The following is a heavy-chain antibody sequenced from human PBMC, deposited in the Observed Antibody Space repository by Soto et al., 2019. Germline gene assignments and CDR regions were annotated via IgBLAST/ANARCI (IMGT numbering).Heavy chain of an antibody. D-gene: IGHD2-21*01. J-gene: IGHJ5*01. Sequence: GAAVQLCCKTGGYRFTRYGISWGRQAPGQGLEWMGWIGAYNGNTNYAQKLQGRVTMTTDTSRSGAYMELRSLRSDDTAVYYCARSMATEPGXDPCCKIGRIGDEXLRGGPWFVVRRIGTGDNGVNHLASDGESDSDGDILVSRLSPPVNGAQGTILIDS. V-gene: IGHV1-18*01. CDR2: IGAYNGNT. CDR1: GYRFTRYG. CDR3: ARSMATEPGXDPCCKIGRIGDEXLRGGPWFVVRRIGTGDNGVNHLASDGESDSDGDILVSRLSPPVNGAQGTILIDS.